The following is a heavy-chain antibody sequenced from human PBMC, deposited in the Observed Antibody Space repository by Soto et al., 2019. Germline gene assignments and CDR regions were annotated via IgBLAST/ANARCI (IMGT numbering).Heavy chain of an antibody. CDR2: ISGSGDST. CDR3: AKLRWGSDNWFDP. Sequence: EVQLLESGGGLVQPGGSLRLSCAASGFTFSSYAMSWVRQTPGKGLEWVSAISGSGDSTYYADSVKGRFTISRDNSKNTLSLQMNSLRAEDTAVYYCAKLRWGSDNWFDPWGQGTLVTVSS. D-gene: IGHD3-10*01. CDR1: GFTFSSYA. V-gene: IGHV3-23*01. J-gene: IGHJ5*02.